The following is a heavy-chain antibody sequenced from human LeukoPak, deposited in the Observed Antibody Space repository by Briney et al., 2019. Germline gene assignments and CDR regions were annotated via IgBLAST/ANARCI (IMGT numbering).Heavy chain of an antibody. J-gene: IGHJ4*02. D-gene: IGHD5-18*01. Sequence: ASVKVSCKASGYTFINYDINWVRQAPGQGLEWMGWINTNTGNPTYAQGFTGRYVFSLDTSVSTAYLQISGLKADDTAVYYCGRDPKLGIRGYTYGYIDYWGQGTLVTVSS. CDR2: INTNTGNP. V-gene: IGHV7-4-1*02. CDR3: GRDPKLGIRGYTYGYIDY. CDR1: GYTFINYD.